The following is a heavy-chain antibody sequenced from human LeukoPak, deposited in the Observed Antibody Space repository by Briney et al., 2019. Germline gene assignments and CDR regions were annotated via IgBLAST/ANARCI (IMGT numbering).Heavy chain of an antibody. V-gene: IGHV3-66*03. D-gene: IGHD3/OR15-3a*01. CDR1: GFRVSDYY. Sequence: GGSLRLSCAVSGFRVSDYYRSWVRQAPGKGLECVGLIRDSGEAFYADFARGRFAISRDESENTLYLKMNSLRVEDTAVYFCARDRAANQDWVEFDPWGQGTPVIVSS. J-gene: IGHJ5*02. CDR2: IRDSGEA. CDR3: ARDRAANQDWVEFDP.